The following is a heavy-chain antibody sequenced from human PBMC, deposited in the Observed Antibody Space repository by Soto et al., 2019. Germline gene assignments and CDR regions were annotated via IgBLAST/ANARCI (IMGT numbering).Heavy chain of an antibody. V-gene: IGHV1-69*02. CDR1: GGTFSSYT. J-gene: IGHJ4*02. D-gene: IGHD2-2*01. Sequence: ASVKVSCKASGGTFSSYTISWVRQAPGQGLEWMGRIIPILGIANYAQKFQGRVTITADKSTSTAYMELSSLRSEDTAVYYCARAAGYCSSTSCENRFDYWGQGTLVTVSS. CDR2: IIPILGIA. CDR3: ARAAGYCSSTSCENRFDY.